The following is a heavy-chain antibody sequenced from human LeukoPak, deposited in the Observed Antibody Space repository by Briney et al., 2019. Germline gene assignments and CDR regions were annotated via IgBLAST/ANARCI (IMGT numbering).Heavy chain of an antibody. J-gene: IGHJ4*02. V-gene: IGHV1-46*01. D-gene: IGHD4-17*01. CDR2: INPSGGST. CDR1: GYTFTNYY. CDR3: ARGHSSDYGDRYYFDC. Sequence: ASVKVSCKASGYTFTNYYMHWVRQAPGQGLEWMGVINPSGGSTSYAQKFQGRVTMTRDTSTSTVYMELSSLRSEDTAVYYCARGHSSDYGDRYYFDCWGQGTLVTVSS.